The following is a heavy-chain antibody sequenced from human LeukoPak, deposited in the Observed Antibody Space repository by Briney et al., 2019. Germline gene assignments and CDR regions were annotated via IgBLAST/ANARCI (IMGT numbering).Heavy chain of an antibody. J-gene: IGHJ6*02. D-gene: IGHD2/OR15-2a*01. Sequence: GGSLRLSCGASRFTFSSYVMRWVRQAPGKGLEWVSTISGSGGNTYYADSVKGRFTISRDNSKNTLYLQMNSLRAEDTALYYCARGLSRAMDVWGQGTTVTVSS. CDR3: ARGLSRAMDV. V-gene: IGHV3-23*01. CDR1: RFTFSSYV. CDR2: ISGSGGNT.